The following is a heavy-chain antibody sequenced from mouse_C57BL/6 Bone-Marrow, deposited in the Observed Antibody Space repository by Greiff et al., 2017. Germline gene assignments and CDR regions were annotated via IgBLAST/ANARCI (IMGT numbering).Heavy chain of an antibody. CDR3: ARHGRFDY. J-gene: IGHJ2*01. D-gene: IGHD4-1*01. V-gene: IGHV5-6*01. CDR2: ISSGGSYT. CDR1: GFTFSSYG. Sequence: EVKLMESGGDLVKPGGSLKLSCAASGFTFSSYGMSWVRQTPDKRLEWVATISSGGSYTYYPDSVQGRFTISRDNAKNTLYLQMSSLKSEDTAMYYCARHGRFDYWGQGTTLTVSS.